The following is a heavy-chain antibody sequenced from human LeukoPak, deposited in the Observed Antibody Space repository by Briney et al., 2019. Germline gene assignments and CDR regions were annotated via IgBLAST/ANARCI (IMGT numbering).Heavy chain of an antibody. D-gene: IGHD6-13*01. J-gene: IGHJ4*02. CDR2: ISYAGSNQ. CDR3: ARNSFSSWYPACDY. CDR1: GFTFSTYG. Sequence: GTSLRLSCAASGFTFSTYGMHWVRQAPGKGLEWVAVISYAGSNQYYADSVKGRFTISRDNSKNTLFLQMNSLRAEDTAVYYCARNSFSSWYPACDYWGQGTLVTVSS. V-gene: IGHV3-30*03.